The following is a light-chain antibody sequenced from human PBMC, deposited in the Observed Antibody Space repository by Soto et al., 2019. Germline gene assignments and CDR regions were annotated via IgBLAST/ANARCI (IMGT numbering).Light chain of an antibody. CDR2: AAS. CDR1: QDIAAY. V-gene: IGKV1D-12*01. CDR3: QQYRSYS. J-gene: IGKJ1*01. Sequence: DIQVTQSPSSVSASVGDRVTITCRASQDIAAYLAWYQHKPGRAPELLIHAASSLQSGVPSRFSGSGSGTDFTLTINSLQPEDFATYYCQQYRSYSFGQGTKVDIK.